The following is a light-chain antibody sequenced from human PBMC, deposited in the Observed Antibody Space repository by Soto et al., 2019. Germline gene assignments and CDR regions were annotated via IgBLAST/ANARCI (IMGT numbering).Light chain of an antibody. Sequence: IQLTQSPSSLSASVGDRVTITCRASQDINSYLAWYQQKPGKAPNLLIYAGTSLQSAAPSRFSVSGSGTELTLTISSLQREYFATYYCKQLHVYWATCSGGTNVDIK. CDR1: QDINSY. CDR2: AGT. V-gene: IGKV1-9*01. J-gene: IGKJ4*01. CDR3: KQLHVYWAT.